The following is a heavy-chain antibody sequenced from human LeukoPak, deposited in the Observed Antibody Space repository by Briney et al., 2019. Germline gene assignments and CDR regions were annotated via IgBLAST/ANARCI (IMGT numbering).Heavy chain of an antibody. Sequence: GGSLRLSCAASGFTFSSYWMHWVRQAPGKGLVWVSRINSDGSSTSYADSVKGRFTISRDNAKNTLYLQMNSLRAEDTAVYYCASISSGWSVAAVDYWGPGTLVTVSS. CDR2: INSDGSST. CDR3: ASISSGWSVAAVDY. CDR1: GFTFSSYW. J-gene: IGHJ4*02. D-gene: IGHD6-19*01. V-gene: IGHV3-74*01.